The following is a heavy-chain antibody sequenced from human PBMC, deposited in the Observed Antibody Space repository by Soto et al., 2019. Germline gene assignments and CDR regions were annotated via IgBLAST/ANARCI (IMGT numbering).Heavy chain of an antibody. D-gene: IGHD2-21*02. CDR3: ARDLVVVTAPQSHYYYYYGMDV. V-gene: IGHV3-30-3*01. CDR2: ISYDGSNK. Sequence: PGGSLRLSCAASGFTFSSYAMHWVRQAPGKGLEWVAVISYDGSNKYYADSVKGRFTISRDNSKNTLYLQMNSLRAEDTAVYYCARDLVVVTAPQSHYYYYYGMDVWGQGTTVTVSS. J-gene: IGHJ6*02. CDR1: GFTFSSYA.